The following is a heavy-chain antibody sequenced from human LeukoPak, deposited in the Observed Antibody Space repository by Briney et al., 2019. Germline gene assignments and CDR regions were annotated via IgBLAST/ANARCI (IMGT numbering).Heavy chain of an antibody. Sequence: GGSLRLSCAASGFTFSSYAMSWVRQAPGKGLEWVSAISGDGGSTYYADSVKGRFTISRDNSKNTLYPLMNSLRAEDTAVYYCARDREGGGEYSIAARPCAWFDPWGQGTLVTVSS. J-gene: IGHJ5*02. CDR1: GFTFSSYA. V-gene: IGHV3-23*01. CDR2: ISGDGGST. CDR3: ARDREGGGEYSIAARPCAWFDP. D-gene: IGHD6-6*01.